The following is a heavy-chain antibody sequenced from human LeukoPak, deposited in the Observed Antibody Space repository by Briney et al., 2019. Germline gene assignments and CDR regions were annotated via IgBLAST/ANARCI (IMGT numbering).Heavy chain of an antibody. J-gene: IGHJ5*02. D-gene: IGHD5-18*01. Sequence: TGGSLRLSCAASGFTSSSTWIHWVRHAPGKGMVWVSHINSDGSTTRYADSVKGRFTISRDNAKNTVYLQMNSLKAEDTSVYYSGRDKGYSVDHWGQGTLVTVSS. CDR2: INSDGSTT. V-gene: IGHV3-74*01. CDR1: GFTSSSTW. CDR3: GRDKGYSVDH.